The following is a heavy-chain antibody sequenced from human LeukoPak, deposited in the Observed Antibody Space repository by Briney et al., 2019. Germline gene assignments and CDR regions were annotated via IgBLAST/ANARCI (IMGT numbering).Heavy chain of an antibody. Sequence: RTSETLPLTCAVYGGSFSGYYWSWIRQPPGKGLEWIGEINHSGSTNYNPSLKSRVTISVDTSKNQFSLKLGSVTAADTAVYYCARAGIMVYAMNSHRKIDYWGQGTLVTVSS. CDR3: ARAGIMVYAMNSHRKIDY. J-gene: IGHJ4*02. V-gene: IGHV4-34*01. D-gene: IGHD2-8*01. CDR2: INHSGST. CDR1: GGSFSGYY.